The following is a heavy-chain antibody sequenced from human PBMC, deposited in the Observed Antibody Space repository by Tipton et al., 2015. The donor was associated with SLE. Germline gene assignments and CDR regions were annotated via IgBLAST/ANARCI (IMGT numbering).Heavy chain of an antibody. CDR2: ITWDGGTA. D-gene: IGHD4-17*01. CDR1: GFSFNDYT. Sequence: SLRLSCGASGFSFNDYTMHWVRQPPGKGLEWVSLITWDGGTAYYADSVKGRFTISRDNSKNTLYLQMNSLRAEDTAVYYCARDRTVIAFDIWGQGTMVTVSS. J-gene: IGHJ3*02. CDR3: ARDRTVIAFDI. V-gene: IGHV3-43*01.